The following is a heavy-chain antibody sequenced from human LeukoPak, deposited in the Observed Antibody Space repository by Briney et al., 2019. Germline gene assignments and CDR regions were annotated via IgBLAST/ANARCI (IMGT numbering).Heavy chain of an antibody. CDR2: MNPNSGNT. CDR3: AKEAYCSGGSCPYYFDY. Sequence: GASVKVSCKASGYTFTSYDINWVRQATGQGLEWMGWMNPNSGNTGYAQKFQGRVTITRNTSISTAYMELSSLRSEDTAVYYCAKEAYCSGGSCPYYFDYWGQGTLVTVSS. V-gene: IGHV1-8*03. D-gene: IGHD2-15*01. J-gene: IGHJ4*02. CDR1: GYTFTSYD.